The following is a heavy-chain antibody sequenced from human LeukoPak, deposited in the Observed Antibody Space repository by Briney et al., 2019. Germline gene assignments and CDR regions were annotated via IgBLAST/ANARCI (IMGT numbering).Heavy chain of an antibody. V-gene: IGHV5-51*01. J-gene: IGHJ6*03. Sequence: GESLKISCKGSGYSFTSYWIGWVRQMPGKGLGWMGIIYPGDSDTRYSPSFRGQVTISADKSISTAYLQWSSLKASDTGTYYCARHRIPLPPFKVNCSSTSCYYYYYMDVWGKGTTVTVSS. CDR1: GYSFTSYW. D-gene: IGHD2-2*01. CDR2: IYPGDSDT. CDR3: ARHRIPLPPFKVNCSSTSCYYYYYMDV.